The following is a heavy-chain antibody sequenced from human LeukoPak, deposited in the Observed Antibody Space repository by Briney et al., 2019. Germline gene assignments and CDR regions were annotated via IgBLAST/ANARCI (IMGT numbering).Heavy chain of an antibody. CDR2: LYSDALDGIT. Sequence: GGSLRLSCAGSGFTVSSSTMSWVRHAPEKGLEWVANLYSDALDGITNYADSVKGRFTISRDNSQNTLYLQMNSLRVEDTATYYCAREIGGGPHYFEHWGQGTVVTVSS. CDR3: AREIGGGPHYFEH. J-gene: IGHJ4*02. V-gene: IGHV3-53*01. D-gene: IGHD1-26*01. CDR1: GFTVSSST.